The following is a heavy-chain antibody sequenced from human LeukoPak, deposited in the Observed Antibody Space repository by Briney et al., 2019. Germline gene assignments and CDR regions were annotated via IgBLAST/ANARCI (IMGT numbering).Heavy chain of an antibody. CDR3: ARHPYDFWSGYYTGWFDP. Sequence: PSETLSLTCTVSGGSISSYYWSWIRQPPGKGLEWIGYIYTSGSTNYNPSLKSRVTISVDTSKNQFSLKLSSVTPADTAVYYCARHPYDFWSGYYTGWFDPWGQGTLVTVSS. CDR2: IYTSGST. V-gene: IGHV4-4*09. J-gene: IGHJ5*02. CDR1: GGSISSYY. D-gene: IGHD3-3*01.